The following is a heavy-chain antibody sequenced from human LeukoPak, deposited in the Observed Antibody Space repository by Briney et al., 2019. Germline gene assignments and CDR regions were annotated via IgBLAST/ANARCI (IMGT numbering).Heavy chain of an antibody. CDR1: GYTFTSYD. CDR3: ARGSPAAKKDYYYYYMDV. CDR2: MNPNSGNT. Sequence: ASVKVSCKDPGYTFTSYDINWVRQATGQGLEWMGWMNPNSGNTGYAQKFQGRVTMTRNTSISTAYMELSSLRSEDTAVYYCARGSPAAKKDYYYYYMDVWGKGTTVTVSS. D-gene: IGHD2-2*01. J-gene: IGHJ6*03. V-gene: IGHV1-8*01.